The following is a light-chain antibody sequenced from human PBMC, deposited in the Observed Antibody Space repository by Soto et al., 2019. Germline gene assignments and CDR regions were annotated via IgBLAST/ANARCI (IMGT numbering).Light chain of an antibody. CDR1: SSDVGSYNL. CDR2: EGS. CDR3: CSYAGSHVV. V-gene: IGLV2-23*01. Sequence: QSALTQPASVSGSPGQSITISCTGTSSDVGSYNLVSWYQQHPGKAPKLMIYEGSKRPSGVSNRFSGSKSGNTASLTSSGLEAEDEADYYGCSYAGSHVVFGGGTKLTVL. J-gene: IGLJ2*01.